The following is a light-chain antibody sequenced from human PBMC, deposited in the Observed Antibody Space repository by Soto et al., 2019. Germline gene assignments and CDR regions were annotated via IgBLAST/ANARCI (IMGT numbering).Light chain of an antibody. CDR2: GAS. J-gene: IGKJ4*01. V-gene: IGKV3D-15*01. CDR1: QSVSDN. Sequence: EIVLTQSPATLSVSPGERVTLSCRASQSVSDNLAWYQQKPGQAPRLLIYGASIRATDIPARFSGSGSGTEFSLTISSLQSEDFAVYYCQQYNDWPLTFGGGTKVAIK. CDR3: QQYNDWPLT.